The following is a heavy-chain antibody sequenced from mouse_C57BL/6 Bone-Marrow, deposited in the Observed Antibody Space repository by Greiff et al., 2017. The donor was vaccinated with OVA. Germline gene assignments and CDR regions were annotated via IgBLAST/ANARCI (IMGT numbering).Heavy chain of an antibody. Sequence: QVQLLQSGPELVKPGASVKISCKASGYAFSSSWMNWVKQRPGKGLEWIGRIYPGDGDTNYNGKFKGKATLTADKSSSTAYMQLSSLTSEDSAVYFCAITTVPDYWGQGTTLTVSS. D-gene: IGHD1-1*01. CDR3: AITTVPDY. V-gene: IGHV1-82*01. CDR1: GYAFSSSW. CDR2: IYPGDGDT. J-gene: IGHJ2*01.